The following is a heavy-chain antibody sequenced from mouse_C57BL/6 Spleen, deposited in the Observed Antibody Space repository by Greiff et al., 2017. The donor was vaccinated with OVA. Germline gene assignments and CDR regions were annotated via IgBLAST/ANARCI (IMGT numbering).Heavy chain of an antibody. J-gene: IGHJ4*01. V-gene: IGHV5-4*03. D-gene: IGHD1-1*01. CDR3: ARKGITTVDAIDY. Sequence: EVKLVESGGGLVKPGGSLKLSCAASGFTFSSYAMSWVRQTPEKRLEWVATISDGGSDTYYPDKVKGRFTISRDNTKNNLYLQMSHLKSEDTAMYYCARKGITTVDAIDYWGQGTSVTVSS. CDR2: ISDGGSDT. CDR1: GFTFSSYA.